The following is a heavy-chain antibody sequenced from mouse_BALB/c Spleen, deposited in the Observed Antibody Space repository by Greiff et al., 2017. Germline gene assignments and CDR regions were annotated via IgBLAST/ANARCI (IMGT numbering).Heavy chain of an antibody. CDR3: AVYGKGFAY. CDR1: GFNIKDYY. V-gene: IGHV14-1*02. Sequence: VQLPQSGAELVRPGALVKLSCKASGFNIKDYYMHWVKQRPEQGLEWIGWIDPENGNTIYDPKFQGKASITADTSSNTAYLQLSSLTSEDTAVYYCAVYGKGFAYWGQGTLVTVSA. CDR2: IDPENGNT. D-gene: IGHD2-1*01. J-gene: IGHJ3*01.